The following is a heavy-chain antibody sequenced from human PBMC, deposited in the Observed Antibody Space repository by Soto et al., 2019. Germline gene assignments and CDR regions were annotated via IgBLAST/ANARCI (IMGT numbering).Heavy chain of an antibody. D-gene: IGHD4-17*01. V-gene: IGHV4-30-4*01. CDR2: IYYSGST. Sequence: QVQLQESGPGLVKPSQTLSLTCTVSGGSISSGDYYWSWIRQPPGKGLEWIGYIYYSGSTYYNPSLKSRVTISVDTSKNQFSLKLSSVTAADTAVYYCARDIATYYGDYGYYYYGMDVWGQGTTVTVSS. J-gene: IGHJ6*02. CDR3: ARDIATYYGDYGYYYYGMDV. CDR1: GGSISSGDYY.